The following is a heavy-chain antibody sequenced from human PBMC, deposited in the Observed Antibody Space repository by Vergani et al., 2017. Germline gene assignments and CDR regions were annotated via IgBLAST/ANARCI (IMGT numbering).Heavy chain of an antibody. CDR3: AKDDIRGAQLSYYYGMDV. D-gene: IGHD2-2*01. CDR2: ISYARSNK. Sequence: QVQLVESGGGVVQPGRSLRLSCAASGFTFSSYGMHWVRQAPGKGLEWVAVISYARSNKYYADSVKGRFTISRDNSKNTLYLQMNSLRAEDTAVYYCAKDDIRGAQLSYYYGMDVWGQGTTVTVSS. J-gene: IGHJ6*02. V-gene: IGHV3-30*18. CDR1: GFTFSSYG.